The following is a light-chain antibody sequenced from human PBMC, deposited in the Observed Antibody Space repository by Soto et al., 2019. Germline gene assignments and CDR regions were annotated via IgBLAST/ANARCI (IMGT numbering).Light chain of an antibody. Sequence: EIVLTQSPGTLSLSPRERATLSCRASQSVSDNYLAWYQRKPGQAPRLLIYGASSRASGIPDRFSGSGSGTDFTLTISRLEPEDFAVYYCRQYGFSLRTFGQGSKVEV. CDR1: QSVSDNY. CDR2: GAS. J-gene: IGKJ1*01. CDR3: RQYGFSLRT. V-gene: IGKV3-20*01.